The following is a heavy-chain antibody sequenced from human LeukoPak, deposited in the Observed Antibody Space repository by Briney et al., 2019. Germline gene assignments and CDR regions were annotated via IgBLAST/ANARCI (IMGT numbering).Heavy chain of an antibody. CDR1: GFIFGDHA. D-gene: IGHD5-18*01. V-gene: IGHV3-49*04. CDR3: ARGPIHLWLHNGMDV. Sequence: GGSLRLSCTASGFIFGDHAMSWVRQAPGKGLEWVGFIRSKAYGGTTEYAASVKGRFPISRDDSEGIAYLQMNSLRIDDTAVYYCARGPIHLWLHNGMDVWGQGTTVIVFS. CDR2: IRSKAYGGTT. J-gene: IGHJ6*02.